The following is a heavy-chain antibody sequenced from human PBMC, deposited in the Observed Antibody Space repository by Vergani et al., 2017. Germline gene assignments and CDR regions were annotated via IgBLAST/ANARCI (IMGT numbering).Heavy chain of an antibody. CDR3: AKSGYSSSWYPIDY. D-gene: IGHD6-13*01. J-gene: IGHJ4*02. V-gene: IGHV3-23*01. CDR2: ISGSGGST. Sequence: EVQLLESGGGLVQPGGSLRLSCAASGFTFSSYAMSWVRQAPGKGLEWVSAISGSGGSTYYADSVKGRFTISIDNSKNTLYLQMNSLRAEDTAVYYCAKSGYSSSWYPIDYWGQGTLVTVSS. CDR1: GFTFSSYA.